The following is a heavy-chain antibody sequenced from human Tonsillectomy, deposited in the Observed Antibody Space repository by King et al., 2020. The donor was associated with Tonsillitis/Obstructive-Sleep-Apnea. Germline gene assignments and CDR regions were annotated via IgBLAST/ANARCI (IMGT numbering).Heavy chain of an antibody. CDR3: AKYHPRSNTIIGRYYYCMDV. V-gene: IGHV3-30*18. CDR1: GFTFSRYG. J-gene: IGHJ6*02. D-gene: IGHD3-22*01. CDR2: ISYDGSNK. Sequence: HVQLVESGGGVVQPGRSLRLSCAASGFTFSRYGMHWVRQAPGKGLEWVAVISYDGSNKNYADSVKGRFTISRDNSKNTLYLQMNSLRAEDTAVYYCAKYHPRSNTIIGRYYYCMDVWGQGTPVTVSS.